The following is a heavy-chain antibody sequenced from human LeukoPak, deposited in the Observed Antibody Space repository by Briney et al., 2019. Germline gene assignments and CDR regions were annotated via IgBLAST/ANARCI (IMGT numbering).Heavy chain of an antibody. V-gene: IGHV3-23*01. D-gene: IGHD6-13*01. CDR1: GFTFSNAW. Sequence: PGGSLRLSCAASGFTFSNAWMSWVRQAPGKGLEWVSAISGSGGSTYYADSVKGRFTISRDNSKNTLYLQMNSLRAEDTAVYYCAKLAARRPIQEVKYYFDYWGQGTLVTVSS. J-gene: IGHJ4*02. CDR3: AKLAARRPIQEVKYYFDY. CDR2: ISGSGGST.